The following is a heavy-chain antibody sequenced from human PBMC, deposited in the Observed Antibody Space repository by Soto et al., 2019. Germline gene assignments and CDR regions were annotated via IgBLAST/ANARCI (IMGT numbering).Heavy chain of an antibody. J-gene: IGHJ1*01. CDR2: IIPIFGTA. D-gene: IGHD1-26*01. V-gene: IGHV1-69*12. Sequence: QVQLVQSGAEVKKPGSSVKVSCKASGGTFSSYAISWVRQAPGQGLEWMGGIIPIFGTANYAKKFQGRVTITADESTSTAYRELSSLRSEDTAVYYCARSPMGSSHPAGGYFQHWGQGSLVNVYS. CDR3: ARSPMGSSHPAGGYFQH. CDR1: GGTFSSYA.